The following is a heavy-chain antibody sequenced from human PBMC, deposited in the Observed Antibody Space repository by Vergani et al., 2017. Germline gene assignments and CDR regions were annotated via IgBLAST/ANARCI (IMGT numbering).Heavy chain of an antibody. D-gene: IGHD2-15*01. Sequence: QVQLQQWGGGLLKPSQTLSLTCTMYGGSISAGYYFWSWIRQPAGKGLEWLGHISASGNASHSPSLKTRVSMSVDTSKNQFSLTVTSVTAADTAIYFCARRSGGYYSGGKVHPLRTAFDVWGHGTVVTVSS. CDR3: ARRSGGYYSGGKVHPLRTAFDV. J-gene: IGHJ3*01. CDR2: ISASGNA. CDR1: GGSISAGYYF. V-gene: IGHV4-61*02.